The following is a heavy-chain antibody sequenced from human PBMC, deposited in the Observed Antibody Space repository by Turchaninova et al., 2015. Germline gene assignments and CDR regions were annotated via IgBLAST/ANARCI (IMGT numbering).Heavy chain of an antibody. V-gene: IGHV4-38-2*01. CDR3: ARPGASLGFDY. J-gene: IGHJ4*02. Sequence: QVQLQESGPGLVKPSETLSLTRAVSGYSLSGGYYWGWIRPPPGKGLEWIGSIYYSGRTSYNPSFKSRVTISVDTSKNQFSLKLSSVTAADTAVYYCARPGASLGFDYWGQGTLVTVSS. CDR1: GYSLSGGYY. CDR2: IYYSGRT. D-gene: IGHD4/OR15-4a*01.